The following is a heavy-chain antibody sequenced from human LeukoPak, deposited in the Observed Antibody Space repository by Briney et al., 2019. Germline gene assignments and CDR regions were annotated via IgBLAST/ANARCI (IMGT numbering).Heavy chain of an antibody. J-gene: IGHJ4*02. D-gene: IGHD4-11*01. CDR1: GGSISTYY. V-gene: IGHV4-59*01. Sequence: PSETLSLTCTVSGGSISTYYWTWTRQPPGRGLEWIGYIYYSGITNYNPSLKSRVTMSVDTSRNQFSLRLNSVTAADTAVYYCARRLAVTGRYYFDYWGQGSLVTVSS. CDR3: ARRLAVTGRYYFDY. CDR2: IYYSGIT.